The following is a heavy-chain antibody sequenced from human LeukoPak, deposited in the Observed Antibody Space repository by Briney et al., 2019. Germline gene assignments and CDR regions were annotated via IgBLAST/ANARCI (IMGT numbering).Heavy chain of an antibody. Sequence: PGGSLRLSCAASGFTFSSYRMIWVRQAPGKGLEWVSSISSSSSYVYYADSVKGRFTISRDNAKNSLYLQMNSLRAEDTAVYYCASSSMATITWDYWGQGTLVTVSS. D-gene: IGHD5-24*01. CDR1: GFTFSSYR. CDR3: ASSSMATITWDY. J-gene: IGHJ4*02. CDR2: ISSSSSYV. V-gene: IGHV3-21*01.